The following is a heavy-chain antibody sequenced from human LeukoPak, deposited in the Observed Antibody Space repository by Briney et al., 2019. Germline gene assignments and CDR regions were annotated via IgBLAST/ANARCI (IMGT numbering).Heavy chain of an antibody. CDR3: AKCSTSAYTTGWCNWIDP. J-gene: IGHJ5*02. CDR1: VFTFTSGG. Sequence: GGSLRLSGVGSVFTFTSGGMNWVHQAPGKGLEWLSSTVSRGTTQYADSVKGRFTVSRDTSKNTLYLQMNSLRADDTAVYYCAKCSTSAYTTGWCNWIDPWGQGTLVTVSS. D-gene: IGHD6-19*01. V-gene: IGHV3-23*01. CDR2: TVSRGTT.